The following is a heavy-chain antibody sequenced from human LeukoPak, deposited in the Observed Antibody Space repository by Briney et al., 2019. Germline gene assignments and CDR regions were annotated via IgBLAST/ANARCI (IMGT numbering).Heavy chain of an antibody. CDR3: ARLPEPQHNDFWSGQRSY. Sequence: GGSLRLSCAASGLTFSSYWMHWVRQAPGKGLVWVSRINSDGSSTSYADSVKGRFTFSRDKAKNTLYLQMNSLRAEDTAVYYCARLPEPQHNDFWSGQRSYWGQGTLVTVSS. CDR1: GLTFSSYW. V-gene: IGHV3-74*01. CDR2: INSDGSST. J-gene: IGHJ4*02. D-gene: IGHD3-3*01.